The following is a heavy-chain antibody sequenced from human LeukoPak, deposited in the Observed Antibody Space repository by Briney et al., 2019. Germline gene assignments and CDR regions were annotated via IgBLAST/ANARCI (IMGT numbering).Heavy chain of an antibody. Sequence: PGGSLRLSCGASGFTFSSYGMHWVRHAPGKGLEWVAFIRYDGSTKNYADSVKGRFTISRDNSKNTLYLQMNSLRGEDTAVYYCAKVYEYGDNDWFDSWGQGTLVTVSS. CDR2: IRYDGSTK. V-gene: IGHV3-30*02. J-gene: IGHJ5*01. D-gene: IGHD4-17*01. CDR1: GFTFSSYG. CDR3: AKVYEYGDNDWFDS.